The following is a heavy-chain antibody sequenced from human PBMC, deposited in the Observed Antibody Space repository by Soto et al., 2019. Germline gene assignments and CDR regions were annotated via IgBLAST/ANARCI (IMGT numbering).Heavy chain of an antibody. V-gene: IGHV4-4*02. CDR2: ATHSGTT. J-gene: IGHJ4*02. CDR1: GGSVNTDYW. CDR3: VTGVSYRWVY. D-gene: IGHD1-26*01. Sequence: QVQLQESGTGLVKTSGTLSLTCAVSGGSVNTDYWWSWVRQPPGKGLEWIGGATHSGTTNYIQSLTGLLTMSAYKSGNPASLELTSVAAADTAVYYCVTGVSYRWVYWGQGTLVTVSS.